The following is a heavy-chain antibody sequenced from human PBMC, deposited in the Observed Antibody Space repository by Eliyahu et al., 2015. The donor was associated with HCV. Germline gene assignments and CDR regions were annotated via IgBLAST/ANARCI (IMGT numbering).Heavy chain of an antibody. D-gene: IGHD3-10*01. CDR1: GFTFXNAW. V-gene: IGHV3-15*01. Sequence: EVQLVESGGGLVKPGGSLRLSCAASGFTFXNAWMSWVRQAPGKGLEWVGRIKSKTDGGTTDYAAPVKGRFTISRDDSKNTLYLQMNSLKTEDTAVYYCTTNYYGSGSCVHWGQGTLVTVSS. CDR3: TTNYYGSGSCVH. J-gene: IGHJ4*02. CDR2: IKSKTDGGTT.